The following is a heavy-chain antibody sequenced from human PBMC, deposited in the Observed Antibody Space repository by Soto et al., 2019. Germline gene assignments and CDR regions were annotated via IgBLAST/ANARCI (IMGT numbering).Heavy chain of an antibody. CDR1: GGSVSSGSYY. J-gene: IGHJ4*02. Sequence: SETLSLTCTVSGGSVSSGSYYWSWIRQPPGKGLEWIGYIYYSGSTNYNPSLKSRVTISVDTSKNQFSLKLSSVTAADTAVYYCARDRPGSYFDYWGQGTLVTVSS. CDR3: ARDRPGSYFDY. D-gene: IGHD1-26*01. V-gene: IGHV4-61*01. CDR2: IYYSGST.